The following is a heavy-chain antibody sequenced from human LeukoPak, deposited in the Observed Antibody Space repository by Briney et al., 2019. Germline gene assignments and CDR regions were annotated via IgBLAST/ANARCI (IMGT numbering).Heavy chain of an antibody. D-gene: IGHD6-6*01. V-gene: IGHV3-66*01. CDR1: GFTFSSNY. J-gene: IGHJ4*02. Sequence: GGSLRLSCAASGFTFSSNYMSWVRQAPGKGLEWVSVIYSGGYTYYADSVKGRFTISRDNSKNTLYLQMNSLRAEDTAVYYCARAVSIAAPFDYWGQGTLVTVSS. CDR2: IYSGGYT. CDR3: ARAVSIAAPFDY.